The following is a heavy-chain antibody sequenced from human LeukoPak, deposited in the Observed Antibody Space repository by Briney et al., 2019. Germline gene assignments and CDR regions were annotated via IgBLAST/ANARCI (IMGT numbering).Heavy chain of an antibody. CDR1: GGTFSSYA. V-gene: IGHV1-69*05. CDR2: IIPIFGTA. D-gene: IGHD4-17*01. Sequence: SVKVSCKASGGTFSSYAISWVRQAPGQGLEWMGRIIPIFGTANYAQKFQGRDTITTDESTSTAYMELSSLRSEDTAVYYCARGPYGDYEPFGFDYWGQGTLVTVSS. J-gene: IGHJ4*02. CDR3: ARGPYGDYEPFGFDY.